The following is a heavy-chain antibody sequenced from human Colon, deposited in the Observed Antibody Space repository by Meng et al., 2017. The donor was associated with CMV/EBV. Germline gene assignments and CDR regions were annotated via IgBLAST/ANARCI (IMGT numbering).Heavy chain of an antibody. D-gene: IGHD3/OR15-3a*01. CDR2: ISHEGSDD. Sequence: QVQFVESGGGVVQPVQSLRLSCAASGFTLTNYGIHWVRQAPGKGLEWLALISHEGSDDFYADSVKGRFTMSRDNSKNTVHLQMNSLRPDDTAVYYCARWTGWFDPWGQGTLVTVSS. J-gene: IGHJ5*02. CDR3: ARWTGWFDP. V-gene: IGHV3-30*03. CDR1: GFTLTNYG.